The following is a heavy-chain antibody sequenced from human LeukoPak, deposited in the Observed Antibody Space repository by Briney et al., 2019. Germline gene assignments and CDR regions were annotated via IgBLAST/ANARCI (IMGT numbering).Heavy chain of an antibody. D-gene: IGHD5-12*01. CDR1: GFTFSSYG. CDR3: ARDRVTSGYSGYPPQYGVDV. Sequence: PGRSLRLSCAASGFTFSSYGMHWVRQAPGKGLEWVAVIWYDGSNKYYADSVKGRFTISRDNSKNTLYLQMNSLRAEDTAVYYCARDRVTSGYSGYPPQYGVDVWGQGTTVTVSS. V-gene: IGHV3-33*01. J-gene: IGHJ6*02. CDR2: IWYDGSNK.